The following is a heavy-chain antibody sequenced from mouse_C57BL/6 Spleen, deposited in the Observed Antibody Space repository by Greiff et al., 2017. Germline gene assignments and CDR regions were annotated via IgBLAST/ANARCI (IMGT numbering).Heavy chain of an antibody. CDR1: GYSITSDY. CDR2: ISYSGST. D-gene: IGHD2-10*02. Sequence: VQLQQSGPGLAKPSQTLSLTCSVTGYSITSDYWNWIRKFPGNKLEYMGYISYSGSTYYYTSLKSRISITRETTKNQEYLQLNSETTEDTATYYCARGGYGFLFADWGQGTTLTVSS. CDR3: ARGGYGFLFAD. J-gene: IGHJ2*01. V-gene: IGHV3-8*01.